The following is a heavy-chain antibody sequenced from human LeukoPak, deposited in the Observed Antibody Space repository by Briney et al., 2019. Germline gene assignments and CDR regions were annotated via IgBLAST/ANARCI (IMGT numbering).Heavy chain of an antibody. Sequence: PSETLSLTCTVSGGSVSSGDYYWSWIRQPPGKGLEWIGYIYYSGSTNYNPSLKSRVTISVDTSKNQFSLKVSSVTAADTAVYYCAQYYDILTGFPRWGQGTLVTVSS. CDR1: GGSVSSGDYY. CDR2: IYYSGST. V-gene: IGHV4-61*08. D-gene: IGHD3-9*01. CDR3: AQYYDILTGFPR. J-gene: IGHJ4*02.